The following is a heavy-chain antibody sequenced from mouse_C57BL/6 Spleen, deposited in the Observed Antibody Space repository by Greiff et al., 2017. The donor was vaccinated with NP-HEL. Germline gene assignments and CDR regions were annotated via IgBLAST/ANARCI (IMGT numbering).Heavy chain of an antibody. J-gene: IGHJ4*01. D-gene: IGHD2-2*01. CDR3: ARYGYDGDYYAMDY. CDR2: IYPYNDGT. Sequence: VQLKESGPELVKPGASVKMSCKASGYTFTSYVMHWVKQKPGQGLEWIGYIYPYNDGTKYNEKFKGKATLTSDKSSSTAYMELSSLTSEDSAVYYCARYGYDGDYYAMDYWGQGTSVTVSS. CDR1: GYTFTSYV. V-gene: IGHV1-14*01.